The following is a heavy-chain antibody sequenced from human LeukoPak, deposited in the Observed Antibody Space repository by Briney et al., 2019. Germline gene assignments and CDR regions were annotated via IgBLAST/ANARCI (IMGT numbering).Heavy chain of an antibody. CDR1: GFTFSSYW. J-gene: IGHJ4*02. Sequence: GGSLRLSCAASGFTFSSYWMHWVPQAPGKGLVWVSRINSDGSSTNYADSVKGRFTISRDNAKNTLYLQMSSLRAEDTAVYYCAAPRYVTIFGVIAQFDYWGQGTLVTVSS. CDR3: AAPRYVTIFGVIAQFDY. V-gene: IGHV3-74*01. D-gene: IGHD3-3*01. CDR2: INSDGSST.